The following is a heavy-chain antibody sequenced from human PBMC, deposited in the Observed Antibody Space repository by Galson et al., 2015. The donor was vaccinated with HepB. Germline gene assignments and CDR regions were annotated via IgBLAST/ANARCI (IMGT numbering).Heavy chain of an antibody. V-gene: IGHV3-74*01. D-gene: IGHD3-16*01. CDR1: GFSFTNYW. CDR3: ARGGRFSSDGFDI. CDR2: IKTDGSST. Sequence: SLRLSCAASGFSFTNYWMHWVRQVPGKGLVWVSHIKTDGSSTAYADSVKGRFTISRDNAKNTLYMQMDSLRAEDTAIYYCARGGRFSSDGFDIWGQGTMVTVSS. J-gene: IGHJ3*02.